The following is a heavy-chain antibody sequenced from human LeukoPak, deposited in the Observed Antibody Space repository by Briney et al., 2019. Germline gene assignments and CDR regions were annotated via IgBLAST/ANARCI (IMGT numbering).Heavy chain of an antibody. CDR1: GFTFSSYA. Sequence: PGRSLRLSCAASGFTFSSYAMHWVRRAPGKGLEWVGVISYDGSNKYYADSVKGRFTISRDNSKNTLYLQMNSLRAEDTAVYYCARDSYSYGYNWFDPWGQGTLVTVSS. D-gene: IGHD5-18*01. J-gene: IGHJ5*02. V-gene: IGHV3-30-3*01. CDR3: ARDSYSYGYNWFDP. CDR2: ISYDGSNK.